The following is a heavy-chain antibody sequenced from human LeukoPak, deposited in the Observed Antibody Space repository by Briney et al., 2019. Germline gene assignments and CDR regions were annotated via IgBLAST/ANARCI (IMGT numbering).Heavy chain of an antibody. D-gene: IGHD2-2*01. CDR1: GGSFSGYY. CDR3: ARGNKGYCSSTSCPRAYYGMDV. CDR2: INHSGGT. Sequence: SETLSLTCAVYGGSFSGYYWSWIRQPPGKGLEWIGEINHSGGTNYNPSLKSRVTISVDTSKNQFSPKLSSVTAADTAVYYCARGNKGYCSSTSCPRAYYGMDVWGQGTTVTVSS. V-gene: IGHV4-34*01. J-gene: IGHJ6*02.